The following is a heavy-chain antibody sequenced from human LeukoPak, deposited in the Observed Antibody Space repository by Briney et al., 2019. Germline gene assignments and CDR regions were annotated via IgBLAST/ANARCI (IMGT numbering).Heavy chain of an antibody. V-gene: IGHV4-39*01. CDR3: ARGRWYSYGLDY. D-gene: IGHD5-18*01. CDR1: GGSISSDTDY. J-gene: IGHJ4*02. Sequence: PSETLSLTCSVSGGSISSDTDYWAWLRQPPGKGREWIGSVCCGGSTYYNPSLQSRVTISVDTSKNQFSLKLNSVTAADTAVYYCARGRWYSYGLDYWGQGTLVTVSS. CDR2: VCCGGST.